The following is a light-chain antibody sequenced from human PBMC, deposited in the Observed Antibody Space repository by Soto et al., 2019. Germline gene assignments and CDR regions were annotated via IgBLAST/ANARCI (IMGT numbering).Light chain of an antibody. CDR2: DAS. CDR1: KSVSSY. V-gene: IGKV3-11*01. CDR3: QHRIAWPLT. Sequence: EIVLTQSPATLSLSPGERATLSCRASKSVSSYLAGYQQKPGQAPRLLIYDASNRATCIPAKFSGSGSATDFTLTISSLQPEEFAVYYCQHRIAWPLTFCQGTRLEIK. J-gene: IGKJ5*01.